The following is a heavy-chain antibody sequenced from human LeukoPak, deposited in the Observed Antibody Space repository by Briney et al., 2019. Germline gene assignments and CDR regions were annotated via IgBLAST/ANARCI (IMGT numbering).Heavy chain of an antibody. D-gene: IGHD3-22*01. V-gene: IGHV3-30*02. CDR2: IRYDGSNK. CDR1: GFTSSSYD. J-gene: IGHJ4*02. CDR3: AKDNTMTLSKYYFDY. Sequence: PGGSLRLSCAASGFTSSSYDMHWVRQAPGKGLEWVAFIRYDGSNKYYADSVKGRFTIHRDNSKNTLYLQMNSLRAEDTAVYYCAKDNTMTLSKYYFDYWGQGTLVTVSS.